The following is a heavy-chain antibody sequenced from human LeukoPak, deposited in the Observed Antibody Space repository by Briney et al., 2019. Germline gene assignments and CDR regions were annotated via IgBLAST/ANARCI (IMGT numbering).Heavy chain of an antibody. D-gene: IGHD2-2*01. CDR1: GYTFTGYY. Sequence: ASVKVSCKTSGYTFTGYYMHWMRQAPGQGLEWMGRINPNSGDTDFAQKFQGRVTMTRDTSISTAYVELSRLASDDMAVYYCARGDTVVVPAAILDYWGQGTLVTVSS. J-gene: IGHJ4*02. V-gene: IGHV1-2*06. CDR3: ARGDTVVVPAAILDY. CDR2: INPNSGDT.